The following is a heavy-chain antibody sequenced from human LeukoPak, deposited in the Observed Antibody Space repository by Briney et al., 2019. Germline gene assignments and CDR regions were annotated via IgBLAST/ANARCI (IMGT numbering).Heavy chain of an antibody. Sequence: SETLSLTCAVYGGSFSGYYWSWIRQPPGKGLEWIGEINHSGSTNYNPSLKSRVTISVDTSKNQFSLKLSSVTAADTAVYYCARDIAVAGTSYYYYYYMDVWGKGTTVTVSS. J-gene: IGHJ6*03. CDR2: INHSGST. CDR3: ARDIAVAGTSYYYYYYMDV. V-gene: IGHV4-34*01. CDR1: GGSFSGYY. D-gene: IGHD6-19*01.